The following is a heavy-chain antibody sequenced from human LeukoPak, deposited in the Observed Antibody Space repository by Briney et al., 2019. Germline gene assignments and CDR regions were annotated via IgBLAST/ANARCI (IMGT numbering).Heavy chain of an antibody. D-gene: IGHD3-10*01. Sequence: SETLSLTCTVSGGSISSYYWSWFRQHPGKGLEWIGYVSNAGTTNYNPSLRSRVTISVDTSEKQFSLKMSSVTAADTAVYYCARAPSASGSFGWFDPWGQGALVTVSS. V-gene: IGHV4-59*12. J-gene: IGHJ5*02. CDR2: VSNAGTT. CDR3: ARAPSASGSFGWFDP. CDR1: GGSISSYY.